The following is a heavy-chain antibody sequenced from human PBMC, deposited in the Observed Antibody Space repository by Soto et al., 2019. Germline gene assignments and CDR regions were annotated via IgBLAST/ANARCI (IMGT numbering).Heavy chain of an antibody. J-gene: IGHJ3*02. V-gene: IGHV3-7*01. CDR2: IKQDGSEK. CDR1: GFTFSSYW. D-gene: IGHD2-15*01. Sequence: PGGSLRLSCAASGFTFSSYWMSWVRQAPGKGLEWVANIKQDGSEKYYVDSVKGRFTISRDNAKNSLYLQMNSLRAGDTAVYYCAREADPDAFDIWGQGTMVTVSS. CDR3: AREADPDAFDI.